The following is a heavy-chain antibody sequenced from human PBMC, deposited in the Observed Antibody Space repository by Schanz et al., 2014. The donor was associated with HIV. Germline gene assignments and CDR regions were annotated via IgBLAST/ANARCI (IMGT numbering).Heavy chain of an antibody. Sequence: QVPLVQSGAEVKKPGSSVKVSCKASGGTFSNYAINWVRQAPGQGLEWMGGIIPIFGTSNYAQKFQGRVTITADKSTRTAYMELSSLRFEDTAVYYCASLVGATGLELDYWGQGTLVTVSS. J-gene: IGHJ4*02. D-gene: IGHD1-26*01. V-gene: IGHV1-69*06. CDR3: ASLVGATGLELDY. CDR2: IIPIFGTS. CDR1: GGTFSNYA.